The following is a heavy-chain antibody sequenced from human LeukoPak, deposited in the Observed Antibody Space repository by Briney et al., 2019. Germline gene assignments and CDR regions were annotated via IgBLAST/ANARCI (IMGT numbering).Heavy chain of an antibody. Sequence: PSETLSLTCTVSGGSISSYYWSWIRQPPGKGLEWIGYIYYSGSTYYNPSLKSRVTISVDTSKNQFSLKLSSVTAADTAVYYCAREEGDYWGQGTLVTVSS. CDR2: IYYSGST. J-gene: IGHJ4*02. V-gene: IGHV4-59*12. CDR1: GGSISSYY. CDR3: AREEGDY.